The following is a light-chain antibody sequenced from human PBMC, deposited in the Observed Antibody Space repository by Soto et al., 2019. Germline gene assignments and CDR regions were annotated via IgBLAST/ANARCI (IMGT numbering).Light chain of an antibody. CDR3: RSYTSSSTLGHVV. Sequence: QSALTQPASVSGSPGQSITISCTGTSSDVGGYNYVSWYQQHPGKAPKFMIYDVSNRPSGVSNRFSGSKSGNTASLTISGLQAEDEADYYCRSYTSSSTLGHVVFGGGTKLTVL. CDR2: DVS. V-gene: IGLV2-14*01. J-gene: IGLJ2*01. CDR1: SSDVGGYNY.